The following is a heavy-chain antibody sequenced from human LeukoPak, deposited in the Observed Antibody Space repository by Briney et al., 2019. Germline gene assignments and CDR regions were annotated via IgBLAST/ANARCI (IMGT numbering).Heavy chain of an antibody. CDR3: ARVSVPYSSSWPNWFDP. J-gene: IGHJ5*02. V-gene: IGHV1-69*05. Sequence: SVKVSCKASGGTFSSYAISWVRQAPGQGLEWMGGIIPIFGTANYAQKFQGRVTITTDESTSTAYMELSSLRSEDTAVYYCARVSVPYSSSWPNWFDPWGQGTLVTVSS. CDR1: GGTFSSYA. D-gene: IGHD6-13*01. CDR2: IIPIFGTA.